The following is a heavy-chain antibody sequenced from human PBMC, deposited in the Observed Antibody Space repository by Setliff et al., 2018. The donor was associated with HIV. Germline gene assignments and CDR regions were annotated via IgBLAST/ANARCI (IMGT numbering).Heavy chain of an antibody. V-gene: IGHV3-9*01. CDR1: GFTFDDYA. Sequence: SLRLSCVASGFTFDDYAMHWVRQRPGKGLEWVAGLSSNSASIGYADTVKGRFTISRDNAKNSLYLQMNSLRAEDTAVYYCARDSYGGKIHYYMDVWGKGTTVTVSS. J-gene: IGHJ6*03. D-gene: IGHD2-15*01. CDR2: LSSNSASI. CDR3: ARDSYGGKIHYYMDV.